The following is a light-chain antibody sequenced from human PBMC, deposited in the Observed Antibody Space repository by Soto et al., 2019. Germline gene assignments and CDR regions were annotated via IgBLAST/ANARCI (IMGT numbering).Light chain of an antibody. CDR3: QQYENFPLT. Sequence: DIQLTQSPTSLSASVGDRVTVSCQASQAISNYLNWYQQKPGKAPKLLIFDASNLEAGVPSRFSGSGSGTDFTFTISSLQPEGIATYYCQQYENFPLTFGGGTKVDIK. CDR2: DAS. V-gene: IGKV1-33*01. J-gene: IGKJ4*01. CDR1: QAISNY.